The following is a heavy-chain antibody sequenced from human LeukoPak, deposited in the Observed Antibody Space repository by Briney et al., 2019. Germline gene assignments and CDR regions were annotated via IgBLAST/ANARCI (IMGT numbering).Heavy chain of an antibody. J-gene: IGHJ4*02. CDR3: ASLYYDSSGYYDY. Sequence: GGSLRLSCADSGYTFSTYEMNWVRQAPGKGLEWVSYIGSSNTIYYADSVKGRFTISRDNANDSLYLQMNSLRAEDTAVYYCASLYYDSSGYYDYWGQGTLVTVSS. V-gene: IGHV3-48*03. D-gene: IGHD3-22*01. CDR2: IGSSNTI. CDR1: GYTFSTYE.